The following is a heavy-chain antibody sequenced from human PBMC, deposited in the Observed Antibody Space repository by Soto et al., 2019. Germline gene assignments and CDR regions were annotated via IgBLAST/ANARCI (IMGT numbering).Heavy chain of an antibody. V-gene: IGHV1-2*02. CDR2: INPNSGGT. J-gene: IGHJ3*02. CDR3: ARVARNYPPDAFDI. Sequence: ASVKVSCKASGYTFTGYYMHWVRQAPGQGLEWMGWINPNSGGTNYAQKFQGRVTMTRDTSISTPYMELSRLRSDDTAVYYCARVARNYPPDAFDIWGQGTMVTVSS. CDR1: GYTFTGYY. D-gene: IGHD1-7*01.